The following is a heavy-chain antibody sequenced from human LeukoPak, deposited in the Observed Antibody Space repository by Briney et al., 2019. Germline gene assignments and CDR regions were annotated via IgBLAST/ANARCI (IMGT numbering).Heavy chain of an antibody. CDR3: ARTKVLPDYYDNSGGFDY. J-gene: IGHJ4*02. CDR1: GDSISSYY. Sequence: SETLSLTCTVSGDSISSYYWSWIRQPSGKGLEWIGRIYTSGSTNYNPSLKSRVTISVDTSKNQFSLKLSSVTAADTAVYYCARTKVLPDYYDNSGGFDYWGQGTLVTVSS. D-gene: IGHD3-22*01. V-gene: IGHV4-4*07. CDR2: IYTSGST.